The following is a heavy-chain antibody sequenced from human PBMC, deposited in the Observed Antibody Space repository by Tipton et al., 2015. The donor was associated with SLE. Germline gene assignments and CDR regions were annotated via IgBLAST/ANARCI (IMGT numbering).Heavy chain of an antibody. CDR3: ARGGVGGYDYFDF. CDR2: IYYSGST. Sequence: TLSLTCTVSGASINSYYWNWIRQPPGKGLEWIGYIYYSGSTYYNPSLESRVSISVDTSKNLFSLKLSSVTAADTAVYYCARGGVGGYDYFDFWGQGTLVTVSS. J-gene: IGHJ4*02. D-gene: IGHD5-12*01. CDR1: GASINSYY. V-gene: IGHV4-59*12.